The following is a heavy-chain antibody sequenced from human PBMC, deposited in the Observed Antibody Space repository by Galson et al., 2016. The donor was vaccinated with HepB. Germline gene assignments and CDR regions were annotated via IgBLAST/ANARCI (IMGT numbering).Heavy chain of an antibody. D-gene: IGHD3-3*01. Sequence: SLRLSCAASGFTFSTYGMHWVRQAPGKGLEWVALISYDGKSESYADSVKGRVTISRDNSKNTLYLQMHSLRGEDTAVYYCARGGLRFLEWHQLNYDYWGQGTLVTVSS. CDR2: ISYDGKSE. V-gene: IGHV3-30*03. J-gene: IGHJ4*02. CDR1: GFTFSTYG. CDR3: ARGGLRFLEWHQLNYDY.